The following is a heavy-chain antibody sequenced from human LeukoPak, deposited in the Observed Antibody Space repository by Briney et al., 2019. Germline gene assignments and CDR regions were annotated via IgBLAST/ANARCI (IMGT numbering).Heavy chain of an antibody. J-gene: IGHJ4*02. CDR1: GFTFSSSW. CDR3: ARLSTATSDSDY. V-gene: IGHV3-7*01. CDR2: IKQDGSET. Sequence: GGSLGLSCAASGFTFSSSWMSWVRQAPGKGLEWVANIKQDGSETYYVDSVRGRFTISRGNAKNSLYLQMSGLRAEDTAVYYCARLSTATSDSDYWGQGTLLSVSS. D-gene: IGHD4-11*01.